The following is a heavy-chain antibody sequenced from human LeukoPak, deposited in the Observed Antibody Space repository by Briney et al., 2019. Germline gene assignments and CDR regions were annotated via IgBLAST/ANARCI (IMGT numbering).Heavy chain of an antibody. CDR3: TTERTGIADY. D-gene: IGHD3-10*01. Sequence: GGSLRLSCAASGFTFSNAWMSWVRQAPGKGLEWAGRIKSKTDGGTTDYAAPVKGRFTISRDDSKNTLYLQMNSLKTEDTAVYYCTTERTGIADYWGQGTLVTVSS. CDR1: GFTFSNAW. CDR2: IKSKTDGGTT. V-gene: IGHV3-15*01. J-gene: IGHJ4*02.